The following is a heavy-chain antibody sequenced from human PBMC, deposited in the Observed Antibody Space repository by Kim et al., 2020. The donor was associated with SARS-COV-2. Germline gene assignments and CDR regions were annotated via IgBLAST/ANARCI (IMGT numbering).Heavy chain of an antibody. V-gene: IGHV4-31*03. CDR2: IYYSGST. D-gene: IGHD3-9*01. Sequence: SETLSLTCTVSGGSISSGGYYWSWIRQHPGKGLEWIGYIYYSGSTYYNPSLKSRVTISVDTSKNQFSLKLSSVTAADTAVYYCARDTDLSVPLPVYDILTVYCRGGGGMDVWGQGTTVTVSS. J-gene: IGHJ6*02. CDR3: ARDTDLSVPLPVYDILTVYCRGGGGMDV. CDR1: GGSISSGGYY.